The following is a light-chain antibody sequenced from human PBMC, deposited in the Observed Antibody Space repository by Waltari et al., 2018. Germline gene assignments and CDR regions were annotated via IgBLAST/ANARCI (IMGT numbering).Light chain of an antibody. CDR2: RNN. J-gene: IGLJ2*01. Sequence: QPALSHPPSALGTPGRRLTITCSGRSSHMDSTLVYWYQQPPGMSPTLLIYRNNQRPSGVPNRFSGSKSGTSASLAISGLRSEDEAHYYCAAWDDSLEEVFGGGTKLTVL. CDR3: AAWDDSLEEV. CDR1: SSHMDSTL. V-gene: IGLV1-47*01.